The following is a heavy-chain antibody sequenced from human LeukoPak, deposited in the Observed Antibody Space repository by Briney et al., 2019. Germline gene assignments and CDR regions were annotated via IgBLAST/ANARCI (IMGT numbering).Heavy chain of an antibody. CDR3: ARGDYGYYGMDV. D-gene: IGHD3-16*01. V-gene: IGHV3-33*08. CDR2: IWYDGSNK. Sequence: GGSLRLSCAASGFTFSSYNMNWVRHAPGKGLEWVAVIWYDGSNKYYADSVKGRFTISRDNSKNTLYLQVNSLRAEDTAVYYCARGDYGYYGMDVWGQGTTVTVSS. CDR1: GFTFSSYN. J-gene: IGHJ6*02.